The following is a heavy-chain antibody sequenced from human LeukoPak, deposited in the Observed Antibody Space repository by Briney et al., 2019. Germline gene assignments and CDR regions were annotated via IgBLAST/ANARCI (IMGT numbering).Heavy chain of an antibody. V-gene: IGHV4-59*11. CDR3: ARIMRETEHYYDSSGYYFFHFDY. J-gene: IGHJ4*02. Sequence: SETLSLTCTVSGASITTHHWSWIRQSPGKGLEWIGYSHINGGSSYNPSLKSRVTISLDTSENHFSLRLNSVTAADTAVYYCARIMRETEHYYDSSGYYFFHFDYWGQGTLVTVSS. CDR1: GASITTHH. CDR2: SHINGGS. D-gene: IGHD3-22*01.